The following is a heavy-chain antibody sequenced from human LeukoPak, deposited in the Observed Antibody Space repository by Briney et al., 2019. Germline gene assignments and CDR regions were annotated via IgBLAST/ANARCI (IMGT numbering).Heavy chain of an antibody. CDR3: ARWRVPAAXEDY. V-gene: IGHV1-2*02. D-gene: IGHD2-2*01. J-gene: IGHJ4*02. CDR1: GYTFTGYY. CDR2: INPNSGGT. Sequence: ASVKVSCKASGYTFTGYYMHWVRQAPGQGLEWMGWINPNSGGTNYAQKFQGRVTMTRDTSISTAYMELSRLRYDDTAVYYCARWRVPAAXEDYWGQGTLVTVSS.